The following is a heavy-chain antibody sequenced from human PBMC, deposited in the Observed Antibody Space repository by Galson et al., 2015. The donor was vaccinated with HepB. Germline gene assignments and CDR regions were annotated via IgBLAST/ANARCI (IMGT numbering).Heavy chain of an antibody. J-gene: IGHJ5*02. CDR2: IYHSGST. Sequence: TLSLTCTVSGGSISSGGYSWSWIRQPPGKGLEWIGYIYHSGSTYYNPSLKSRVTISVDRSKNQFSLKLSSVTAADTAVYYCARASSSWYSDWFDPWGQGTLVTVSS. D-gene: IGHD6-13*01. CDR1: GGSISSGGYS. V-gene: IGHV4-30-2*01. CDR3: ARASSSWYSDWFDP.